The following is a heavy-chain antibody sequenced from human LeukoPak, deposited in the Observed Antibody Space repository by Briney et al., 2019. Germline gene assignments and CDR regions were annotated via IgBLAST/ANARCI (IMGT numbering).Heavy chain of an antibody. D-gene: IGHD3-10*01. J-gene: IGHJ4*02. CDR3: ARDSPGIPFDY. CDR1: GYTFTDYY. V-gene: IGHV1-2*02. Sequence: ASVKVSCKASGYTFTDYYIHWMRQAPGQGLEWMGWINPNSGGTNNAQKFQGRVTMTRDTSITTAYMELSRLTSDDTAVYYCARDSPGIPFDYWGQGTLVTVSS. CDR2: INPNSGGT.